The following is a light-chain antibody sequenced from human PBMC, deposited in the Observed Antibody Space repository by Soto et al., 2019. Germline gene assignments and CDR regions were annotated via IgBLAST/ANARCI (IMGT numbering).Light chain of an antibody. CDR2: GAS. CDR1: QSVSSSY. J-gene: IGKJ2*01. CDR3: QQYRSSPPGSYT. Sequence: EIVLTQSPGTLSLSPGERATLSCRASQSVSSSYLAWYQQKPGQAPRLLIYGASSRATGIPDRFSGSGSGTDFTLTISRLEPEDFAVYYGQQYRSSPPGSYTFGQGTKLEIK. V-gene: IGKV3-20*01.